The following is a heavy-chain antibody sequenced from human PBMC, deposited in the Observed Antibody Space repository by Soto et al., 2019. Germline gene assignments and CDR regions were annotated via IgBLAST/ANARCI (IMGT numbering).Heavy chain of an antibody. D-gene: IGHD3-22*01. CDR2: IDWDDDK. V-gene: IGHV2-70*01. CDR1: GFSLSTSGMC. J-gene: IGHJ4*02. CDR3: ARIGYDSSGYYHYYFDY. Sequence: GSGPTLVNPPQTLTLTCTFSGFSLSTSGMCVSWIRQPPGKALEWLALIDWDDDKYYSTSLKTRLTISKDTSKNQVVLTMTNMDPVDTATYYCARIGYDSSGYYHYYFDYWGQGTLVTVSS.